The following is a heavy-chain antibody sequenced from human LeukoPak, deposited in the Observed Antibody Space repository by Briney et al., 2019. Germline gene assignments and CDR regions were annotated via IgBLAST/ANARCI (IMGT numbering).Heavy chain of an antibody. CDR2: IYHSGSS. V-gene: IGHV4-4*02. D-gene: IGHD1-14*01. Sequence: NPSGTLSLTCAVSGGSISTSNWWSWVRQPPGKGLEWIGEIYHSGSSNYNPSLKSRVTILVEKSKNQFSLKLSSVTAADTAVYYCARVIATTSSDYWGQGTLVTVSS. CDR1: GGSISTSNW. J-gene: IGHJ4*02. CDR3: ARVIATTSSDY.